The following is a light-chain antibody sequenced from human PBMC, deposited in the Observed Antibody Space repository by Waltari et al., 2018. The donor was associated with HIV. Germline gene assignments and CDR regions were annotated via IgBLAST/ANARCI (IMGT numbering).Light chain of an antibody. CDR3: SSYTSSSTWV. CDR1: SSDVGGYTY. J-gene: IGLJ3*02. Sequence: QSALTQPASVSGSPGQSLTIPCTGTSSDVGGYTYVPWYQQHPGKAPKLMIYDVSNRPSGVSNRFSGSKSGNTASLTISGLQAEDEADYYCSSYTSSSTWVFGGGTKLTVL. CDR2: DVS. V-gene: IGLV2-14*01.